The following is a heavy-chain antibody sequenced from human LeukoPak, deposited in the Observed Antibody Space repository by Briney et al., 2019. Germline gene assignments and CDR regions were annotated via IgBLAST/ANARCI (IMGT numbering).Heavy chain of an antibody. CDR2: INHSGST. V-gene: IGHV4-34*01. CDR3: ARGARDIVSFDP. CDR1: GGSISSYY. Sequence: NASETLSLTCTVSGGSISSYYWSWIRQPPGKGLEWIGEINHSGSTNYNPSLKSRVTISVDTSKNQFSLKLSSVTAADTAVYYCARGARDIVSFDPWGQGTLVTVSS. D-gene: IGHD5/OR15-5a*01. J-gene: IGHJ5*02.